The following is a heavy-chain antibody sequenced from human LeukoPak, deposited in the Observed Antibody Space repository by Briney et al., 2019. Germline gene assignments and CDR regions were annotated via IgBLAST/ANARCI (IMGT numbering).Heavy chain of an antibody. CDR2: INHSGST. D-gene: IGHD5-18*01. CDR3: ARGYSYGWEFFDY. J-gene: IGHJ4*02. CDR1: GGSFSGYY. V-gene: IGHV4-34*01. Sequence: SETLSLTCAVYGGSFSGYYWSWIRQPPGKGLEWIGEINHSGSTNYNPSLKSRVTISIDTSKNQFSLKLSSVTAADTAVYYCARGYSYGWEFFDYWGQGTLVTVSS.